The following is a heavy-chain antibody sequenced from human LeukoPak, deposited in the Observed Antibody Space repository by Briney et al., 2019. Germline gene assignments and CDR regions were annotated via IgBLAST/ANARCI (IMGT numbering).Heavy chain of an antibody. Sequence: GGSLRLSCAASGFTFSSYYMNWVRQAPGKGLEWVSSISSSSSYIYYADSVKGRFTISRDNAKNSLYLQMNSLRAEDTAVYYCASQTGVIDYWGQGTLVTVAS. V-gene: IGHV3-21*01. J-gene: IGHJ4*02. CDR3: ASQTGVIDY. CDR1: GFTFSSYY. CDR2: ISSSSSYI. D-gene: IGHD1-1*01.